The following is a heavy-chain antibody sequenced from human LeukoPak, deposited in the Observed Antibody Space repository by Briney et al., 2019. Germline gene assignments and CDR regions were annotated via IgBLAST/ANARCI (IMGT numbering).Heavy chain of an antibody. Sequence: SETLSLTCTVSGGSISSSSYYWGWIRQPPGKGLEWIGSIYYSGSTYYNPSLKSRVTISVDTSKNQFSLKLSSVTAADTAVYYCARDLGQIVVVPAAQSGDVGAFDIWGQGTMVTVSS. CDR3: ARDLGQIVVVPAAQSGDVGAFDI. V-gene: IGHV4-39*07. CDR1: GGSISSSSYY. CDR2: IYYSGST. J-gene: IGHJ3*02. D-gene: IGHD2-2*01.